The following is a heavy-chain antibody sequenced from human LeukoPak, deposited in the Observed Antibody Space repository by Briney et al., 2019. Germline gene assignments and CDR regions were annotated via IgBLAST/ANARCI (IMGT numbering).Heavy chain of an antibody. D-gene: IGHD3-10*01. CDR2: IKQDGSEK. J-gene: IGHJ4*02. CDR3: AREDYYGSGSPLDY. CDR1: GFTFSSYW. V-gene: IGHV3-7*01. Sequence: SGGSLRLSCAASGFTFSSYWMRLVRQAPGKGLEWVANIKQDGSEKYYVDSVKGRFTISRDNAKNSLYLQMNSLRAEDTAVYYCAREDYYGSGSPLDYWGQGTLVTVSS.